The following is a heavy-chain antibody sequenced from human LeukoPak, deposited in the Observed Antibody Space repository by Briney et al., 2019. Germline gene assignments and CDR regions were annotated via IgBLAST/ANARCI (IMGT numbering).Heavy chain of an antibody. CDR2: IYPGDSDT. CDR1: GYSFTTNW. CDR3: ARLYGVRFDS. J-gene: IGHJ4*02. V-gene: IGHV5-51*01. Sequence: GESLKISCKGSGYSFTTNWIGWVRQMPGKGLEWMGTIYPGDSDTRYSPSFQGQVTISADKSISAAYLQWSSLKASDTAMYYCARLYGVRFDSWGQGTLVTVSS. D-gene: IGHD3-3*01.